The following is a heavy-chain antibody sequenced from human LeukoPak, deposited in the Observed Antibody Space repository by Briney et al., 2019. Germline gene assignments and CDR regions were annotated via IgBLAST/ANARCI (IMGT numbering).Heavy chain of an antibody. V-gene: IGHV3-64D*06. Sequence: GGSLRLSCSASGFTFSSYAMHCGRQAPGKGLEYVSAISSNGGSTYYADSVKGRFTISRDNSKNTLYLQMSSLRAEDTAVYYCVKELRYFDWLGALDYWGQGTLVTVSS. CDR2: ISSNGGST. CDR1: GFTFSSYA. J-gene: IGHJ4*02. D-gene: IGHD3-9*01. CDR3: VKELRYFDWLGALDY.